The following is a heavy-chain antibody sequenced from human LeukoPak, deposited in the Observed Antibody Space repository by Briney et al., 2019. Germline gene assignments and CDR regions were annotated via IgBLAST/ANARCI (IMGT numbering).Heavy chain of an antibody. J-gene: IGHJ6*02. Sequence: SETLSLTCVVSGVSISSGGYSWSWIRQPPGKGLEWLGYISHSGSTYYNPSLRSRVTMSVDRSQNQFSLHLSSVTVADTAVYYCARRLCSGNGLDVWGQGTTVTVSS. CDR1: GVSISSGGYS. V-gene: IGHV4-30-2*01. CDR3: ARRLCSGNGLDV. D-gene: IGHD3-16*01. CDR2: ISHSGST.